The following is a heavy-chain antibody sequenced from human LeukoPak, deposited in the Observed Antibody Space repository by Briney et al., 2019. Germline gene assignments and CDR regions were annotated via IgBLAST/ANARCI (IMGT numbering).Heavy chain of an antibody. D-gene: IGHD6-19*01. Sequence: ASVKLSCTASGYTFTSYGISWVRQAPGQGLEWMGWISAYNGNTNYVQKLQGRVTMTTDTSTSTAYMELRSLRSDDTAVYYCARSNGWGSRFDPWGQGTLVTVSS. V-gene: IGHV1-18*04. CDR3: ARSNGWGSRFDP. CDR2: ISAYNGNT. J-gene: IGHJ5*02. CDR1: GYTFTSYG.